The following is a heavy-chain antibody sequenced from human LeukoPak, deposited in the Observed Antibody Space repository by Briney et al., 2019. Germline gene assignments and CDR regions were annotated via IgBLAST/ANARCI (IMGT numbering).Heavy chain of an antibody. CDR3: ARVKGALNYFYYMDV. Sequence: SETLSLTCAVYGGSFSGYYWSWIRQPPGKGLEWIGEINHSGSTNYNPSLKSRVTISVDTSKNQFSLKLSSVTAADTAVYYCARVKGALNYFYYMDVRGKGTTVTVSS. V-gene: IGHV4-34*01. CDR1: GGSFSGYY. J-gene: IGHJ6*03. CDR2: INHSGST.